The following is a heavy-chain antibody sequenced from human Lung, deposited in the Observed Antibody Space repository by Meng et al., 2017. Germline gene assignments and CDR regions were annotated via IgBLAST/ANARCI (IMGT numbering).Heavy chain of an antibody. D-gene: IGHD4-11*01. CDR1: GGSLSDYY. CDR3: ARGPTTMAHDFDY. J-gene: IGHJ4*02. V-gene: IGHV4-34*01. Sequence: QVHLQQSGSGLLQPAETLSLTCVVSGGSLSDYYWSWIRQPPGKGLEWIGEINHSGSTNYNPSLESRATISVDTSQNHLSLKLSSVTAADSAVYYCARGPTTMAHDFDYWGQGTLVTVSS. CDR2: INHSGST.